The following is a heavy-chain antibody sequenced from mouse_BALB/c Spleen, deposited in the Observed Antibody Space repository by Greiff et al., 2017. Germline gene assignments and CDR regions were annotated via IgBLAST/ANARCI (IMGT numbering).Heavy chain of an antibody. CDR1: GFNFNDYY. CDR2: IDPENGDT. CDR3: NGLLGRAY. V-gene: IGHV14-4*02. D-gene: IGHD1-1*01. Sequence: EVMLVESGAELVRSGASVKLSCTASGFNFNDYYMHWVKQRPEQGLEWIGWIDPENGDTEYAPKFQGKATMTADTSSNTAYLQLSSLTSEDTAVYYCNGLLGRAYWGQGTLVTVSA. J-gene: IGHJ3*01.